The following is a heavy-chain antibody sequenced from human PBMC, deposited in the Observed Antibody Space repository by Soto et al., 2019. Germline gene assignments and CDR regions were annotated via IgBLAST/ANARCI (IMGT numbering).Heavy chain of an antibody. J-gene: IGHJ4*02. CDR3: ALFNFGYYDSSGYHPFDY. CDR1: GGSISSYY. Sequence: SDTLSLTCTVSGGSISSYYWSWIRQPPGKGLEWIGYIYYSGSTNYNPSLKSRVTISVDTSKNQFSLKLSSVTAADTAVYYCALFNFGYYDSSGYHPFDYWGQGTLVTVSS. V-gene: IGHV4-59*07. CDR2: IYYSGST. D-gene: IGHD3-22*01.